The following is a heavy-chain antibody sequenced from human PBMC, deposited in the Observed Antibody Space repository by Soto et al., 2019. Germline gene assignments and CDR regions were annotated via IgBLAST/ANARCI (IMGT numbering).Heavy chain of an antibody. CDR3: ARDWRKQWLANSFDY. Sequence: QVQLVQSGAEVKKPGASVEVSCKASGYTFTSYGISWVRQAPGQGLEWMGWISAYNGNTNYAQKLQGRVTMTTDTSTSTAYMELRSLRSDDTAVYYCARDWRKQWLANSFDYWGQGTLVTVSS. J-gene: IGHJ4*02. D-gene: IGHD6-19*01. V-gene: IGHV1-18*01. CDR2: ISAYNGNT. CDR1: GYTFTSYG.